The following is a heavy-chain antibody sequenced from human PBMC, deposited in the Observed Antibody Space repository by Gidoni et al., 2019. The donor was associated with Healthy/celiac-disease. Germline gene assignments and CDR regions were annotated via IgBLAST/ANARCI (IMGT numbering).Heavy chain of an antibody. D-gene: IGHD3-22*01. CDR2: INHSGST. V-gene: IGHV4-34*01. CDR1: GGSFSGYY. J-gene: IGHJ4*02. CDR3: ARGQHYYDSSGYYGY. Sequence: QVQLQQWGAGLLTPSATLSLTCAVYGGSFSGYYWSWIRQPPGKGLEWIGEINHSGSTNYNPSLKSRVTISVDTSKNQFSLKLSSVTAADTAVYYCARGQHYYDSSGYYGYWGQGTLVTVSS.